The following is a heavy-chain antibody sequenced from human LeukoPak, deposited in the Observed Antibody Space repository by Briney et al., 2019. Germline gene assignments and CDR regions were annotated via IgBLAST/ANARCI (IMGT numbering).Heavy chain of an antibody. CDR2: INHSGST. CDR1: GGSFSGYY. Sequence: KPSETLSLTCAVYGGSFSGYYWSWIRQPPGKGLEWIGEINHSGSTNYNPSLKSRVTMSVDTSKSQFSLKLNSVTAADTAVYYCARASGGYYNNWFDPWGQGTLVTVSS. CDR3: ARASGGYYNNWFDP. J-gene: IGHJ5*02. V-gene: IGHV4-34*01. D-gene: IGHD3-22*01.